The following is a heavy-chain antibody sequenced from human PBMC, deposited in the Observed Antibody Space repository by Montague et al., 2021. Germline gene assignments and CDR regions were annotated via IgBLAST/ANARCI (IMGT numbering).Heavy chain of an antibody. CDR3: AVTNPYYYYGMDV. CDR2: IYYSRRT. J-gene: IGHJ6*02. CDR1: GASISDSY. V-gene: IGHV4-59*01. Sequence: SETLSLTCSVSGASISDSYWSWIRPPPGKALEWIGYIYYSRRTNYNPSLKSRVTISVDTSKNQFSLKLSSVTAAYTAFYYCAVTNPYYYYGMDVWGQGTTVSVAS. D-gene: IGHD1-14*01.